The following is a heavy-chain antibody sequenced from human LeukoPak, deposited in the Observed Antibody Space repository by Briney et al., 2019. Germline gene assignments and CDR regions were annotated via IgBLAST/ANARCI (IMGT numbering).Heavy chain of an antibody. D-gene: IGHD2-8*02. CDR3: AKDRTTGGAFDI. J-gene: IGHJ3*02. CDR2: ISGSGGST. Sequence: GGPLRLSCAASGFTFSSYAMSWVRQAPGKGLEWVSAISGSGGSTYYADSVKGRFTISRDNSENTLYLQMNSLRAEDTAVYYCAKDRTTGGAFDIWGQGTMVTVSS. CDR1: GFTFSSYA. V-gene: IGHV3-23*01.